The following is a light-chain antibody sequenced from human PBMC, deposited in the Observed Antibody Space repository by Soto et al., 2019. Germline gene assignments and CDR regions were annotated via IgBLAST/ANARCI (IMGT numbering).Light chain of an antibody. J-gene: IGLJ1*01. Sequence: QSVLTQPPSASGSPGQSVTISCTGTSSDVGGYNYVSWYQQHPGKVPRLMIYEVTKRPSGVPDRFSGSKSGNTASLTVSGLQAEDEADYYCRSYAGSNNYVFGTGTKLTVL. CDR3: RSYAGSNNYV. V-gene: IGLV2-8*01. CDR2: EVT. CDR1: SSDVGGYNY.